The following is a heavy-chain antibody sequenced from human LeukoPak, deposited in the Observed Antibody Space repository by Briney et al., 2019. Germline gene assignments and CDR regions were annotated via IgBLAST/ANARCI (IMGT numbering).Heavy chain of an antibody. Sequence: GASVKVSCKASGYTFTSYGISWVRQAPGQGLEWMGWISAYNGNTNYAQKLQGRVTMTTDTSTSTAYMELRSLRSDDTAVYYCARLGSCSSTSCYGGSWGQGTLVTVSS. J-gene: IGHJ5*02. D-gene: IGHD2-2*01. V-gene: IGHV1-18*01. CDR2: ISAYNGNT. CDR3: ARLGSCSSTSCYGGS. CDR1: GYTFTSYG.